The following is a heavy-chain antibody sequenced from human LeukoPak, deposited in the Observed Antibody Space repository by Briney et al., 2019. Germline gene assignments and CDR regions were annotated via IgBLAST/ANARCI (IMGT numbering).Heavy chain of an antibody. J-gene: IGHJ4*02. V-gene: IGHV3-23*01. Sequence: PGGSLRLSCAASGFTFSSYAMSWVRQAPGKGLEWVSAISGSGGSTYYADSVKGRFTIFRDNSKNTLYLQMNSLRAEDTAVYYCAKDGRYCSGGSCYPRSWGQGTLVTVSS. CDR2: ISGSGGST. CDR1: GFTFSSYA. D-gene: IGHD2-15*01. CDR3: AKDGRYCSGGSCYPRS.